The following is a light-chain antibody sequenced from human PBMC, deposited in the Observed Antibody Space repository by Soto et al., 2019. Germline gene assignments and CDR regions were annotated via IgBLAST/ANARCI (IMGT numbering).Light chain of an antibody. J-gene: IGLJ3*02. Sequence: QSVLTQPASVSGSPGQSITISCTGTSSDVGSYNLVSWYQQHPGKAPKLMMYEGSKRPSGLSNRFSGSKSGNTASLTISGLQAEDEADYYCCSYAGSIWVFGGGTK. CDR2: EGS. V-gene: IGLV2-23*01. CDR3: CSYAGSIWV. CDR1: SSDVGSYNL.